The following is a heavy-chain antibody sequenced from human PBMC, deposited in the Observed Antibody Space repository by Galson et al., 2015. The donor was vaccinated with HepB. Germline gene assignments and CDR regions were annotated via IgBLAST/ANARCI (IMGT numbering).Heavy chain of an antibody. J-gene: IGHJ4*02. D-gene: IGHD4-17*01. V-gene: IGHV1-18*01. CDR1: GYTFTSYG. Sequence: QSGAEVKKPGESLRISCKASGYTFTSYGISWVRQAPGQGLEWMGWISTYNGNTNYAQKFQGRVTMTTDTSTSTAYMDLRSLRSDDTAVYYCARSYGDYVGACGYWGQGTLVTVSS. CDR3: ARSYGDYVGACGY. CDR2: ISTYNGNT.